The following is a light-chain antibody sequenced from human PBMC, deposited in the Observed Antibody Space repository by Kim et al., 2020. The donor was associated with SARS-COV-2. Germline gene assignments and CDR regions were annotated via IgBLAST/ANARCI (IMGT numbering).Light chain of an antibody. CDR1: QSLLHSNGYNY. V-gene: IGKV2-28*01. CDR3: MQALETPFT. CDR2: LGS. J-gene: IGKJ3*01. Sequence: EAASISCRSSQSLLHSNGYNYLDWYLQRPGQSPQLLIHLGSSRASGVPDRFSGGGSGTDFTLKISRVEAEDVGVYYCMQALETPFTFGPGTKLEI.